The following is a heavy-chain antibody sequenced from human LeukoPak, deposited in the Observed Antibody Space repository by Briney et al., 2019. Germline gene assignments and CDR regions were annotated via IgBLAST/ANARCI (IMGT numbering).Heavy chain of an antibody. CDR1: GYTLTGYY. Sequence: AAVKVSCKASGYTLTGYYMHWLRQAPGQGHEWMGWINPNSGDTNYAQKFQGRVTMTRDTSISTAYMELSRLTSDDTAVYYCAKNPYEYYFDYWGQGTLVTVSS. CDR2: INPNSGDT. V-gene: IGHV1-2*02. J-gene: IGHJ4*02. CDR3: AKNPYEYYFDY. D-gene: IGHD5-12*01.